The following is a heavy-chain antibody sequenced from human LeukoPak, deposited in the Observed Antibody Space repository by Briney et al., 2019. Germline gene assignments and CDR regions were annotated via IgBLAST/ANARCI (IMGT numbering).Heavy chain of an antibody. J-gene: IGHJ4*02. CDR3: ARGFTRYSSSWYYFDY. CDR2: INHSGST. Sequence: PSETLSLTCAVYGGSFSGYYWSWIRQPPGKGLEWIGEINHSGSTNYNPSLKSRVTISVDTSKNQFSLELSSVTAADTAVYYCARGFTRYSSSWYYFDYWGQGTLVTVSS. CDR1: GGSFSGYY. D-gene: IGHD6-13*01. V-gene: IGHV4-34*01.